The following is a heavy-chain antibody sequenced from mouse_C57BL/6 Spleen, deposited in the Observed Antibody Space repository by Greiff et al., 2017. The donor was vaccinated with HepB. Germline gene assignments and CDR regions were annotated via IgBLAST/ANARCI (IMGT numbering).Heavy chain of an antibody. J-gene: IGHJ3*01. V-gene: IGHV1-55*01. D-gene: IGHD1-1*01. CDR3: ARRYGSSPLFVY. Sequence: QVQLKQPGAELVKPGASVKMSCKASGYTFTSYWITWVKQRPGQGLEWIGDIYPGSGSTNYNEKFKSKATLTVDTSSSTAYMQLSSLTSEDSAVYYCARRYGSSPLFVYWGQGTLVTVSA. CDR1: GYTFTSYW. CDR2: IYPGSGST.